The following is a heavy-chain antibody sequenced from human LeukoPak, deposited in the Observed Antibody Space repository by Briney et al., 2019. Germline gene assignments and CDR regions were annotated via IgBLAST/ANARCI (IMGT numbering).Heavy chain of an antibody. CDR1: GGSISSGGYY. D-gene: IGHD6-19*01. V-gene: IGHV4-30-2*01. J-gene: IGHJ4*02. Sequence: SETLSLTCTVSGGSISSGGYYWSWIRQPPGKGLEWSGYIYHSGSTYYNPSLKSRVTISVDRSKNQFSLKLSSVTAADTAVYYCARDGQWLPRRGYFDYWGQGTLVTVSS. CDR2: IYHSGST. CDR3: ARDGQWLPRRGYFDY.